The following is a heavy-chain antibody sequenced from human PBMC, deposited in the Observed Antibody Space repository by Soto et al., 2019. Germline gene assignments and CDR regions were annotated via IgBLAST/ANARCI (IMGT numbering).Heavy chain of an antibody. J-gene: IGHJ4*02. CDR2: ITSNGGST. CDR3: ASVTYSPGGDY. V-gene: IGHV3-64*01. CDR1: GFTFSSHA. D-gene: IGHD2-15*01. Sequence: EVQLVESGGGLVQPGGSLRLSCAASGFTFSSHAMSWVRQAPGKGLEYVSAITSNGGSTYYANSVKGRFTISRDNPKNTLYLQMGSLRPEDMAVYYCASVTYSPGGDYWGQGTLVTVSS.